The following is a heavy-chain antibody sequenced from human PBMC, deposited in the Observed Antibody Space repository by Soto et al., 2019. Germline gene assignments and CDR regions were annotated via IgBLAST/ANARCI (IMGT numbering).Heavy chain of an antibody. CDR2: INHSGST. CDR3: ARSQPLHLTIFRLPTSP. Sequence: QVQLQQWGAGLLKPSETLSLTCAVYGGSFSGYYWSWIRQPPGKGLEWIGEINHSGSTNYNPSLKSRVTISVDTSKNQFSLKLSSVTAADTAVYYCARSQPLHLTIFRLPTSPWGQGTLVTVSS. V-gene: IGHV4-34*01. D-gene: IGHD3-9*01. J-gene: IGHJ5*02. CDR1: GGSFSGYY.